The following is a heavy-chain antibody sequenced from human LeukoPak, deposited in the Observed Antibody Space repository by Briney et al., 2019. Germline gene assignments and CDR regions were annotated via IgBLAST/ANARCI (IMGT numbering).Heavy chain of an antibody. CDR1: GGTFSGYA. CDR2: IIPIFGTA. D-gene: IGHD5-24*01. Sequence: SVKVSCKASGGTFSGYAISWVRQAPGQGLEWMGGIIPIFGTANYAQKFQGRVTITTDESTSTAYMELSSLRSEDTAVYYCASRDGYNPTFVDVWGKGTTVTVSS. CDR3: ASRDGYNPTFVDV. J-gene: IGHJ6*04. V-gene: IGHV1-69*05.